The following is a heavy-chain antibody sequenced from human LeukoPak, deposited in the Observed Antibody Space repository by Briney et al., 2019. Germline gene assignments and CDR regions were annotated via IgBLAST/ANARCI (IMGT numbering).Heavy chain of an antibody. CDR1: GYTFTGYY. D-gene: IGHD1-26*01. CDR3: ARVEQWELDRFHDY. Sequence: ASVKVSCKASGYTFTGYYMHWVRQAPGQGLEWMGWINPNSGGTNYAQKFQGRVTMTRDTSISTAYMELSRLRSDDTAVFYCARVEQWELDRFHDYWGQGTLVTVSS. V-gene: IGHV1-2*02. CDR2: INPNSGGT. J-gene: IGHJ4*02.